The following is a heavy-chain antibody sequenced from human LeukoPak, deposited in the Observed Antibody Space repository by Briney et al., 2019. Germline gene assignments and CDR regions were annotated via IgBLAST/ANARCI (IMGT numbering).Heavy chain of an antibody. CDR2: IYQDGSEK. Sequence: GGSLRLSCAASGFIFSNYWMSWVRQAPGKGLEWVANIYQDGSEKNYVDSVKGRFTISRDNAKNSLYLQMSSLRAEDTAVYYCARDYAVVSHNPFDYWGQGTLVTVSS. CDR3: ARDYAVVSHNPFDY. CDR1: GFIFSNYW. D-gene: IGHD2-8*02. V-gene: IGHV3-7*01. J-gene: IGHJ4*02.